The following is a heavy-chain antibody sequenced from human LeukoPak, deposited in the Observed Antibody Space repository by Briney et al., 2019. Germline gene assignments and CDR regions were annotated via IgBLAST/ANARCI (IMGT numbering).Heavy chain of an antibody. Sequence: GESLRLSCAVSGVTFRSYAMRWVRHAPGKGGGWGSGISTSGGSSSYADSVKGRFTRSRDNPRNPLYMQMTSLSAEDTALYYCAIMHPYFDGSGYWVQWGQGTLVTVSS. D-gene: IGHD3-22*01. J-gene: IGHJ4*02. CDR2: ISTSGGSS. V-gene: IGHV3-23*01. CDR1: GVTFRSYA. CDR3: AIMHPYFDGSGYWVQ.